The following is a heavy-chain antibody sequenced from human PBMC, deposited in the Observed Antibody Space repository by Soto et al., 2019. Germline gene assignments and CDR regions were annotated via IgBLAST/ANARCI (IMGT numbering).Heavy chain of an antibody. V-gene: IGHV4-4*07. Sequence: SETLSLTCTVPGGSISNYYCNWIRQPAGKGLEWIGRIDTSGSTNYNPSLKSRVTMSVDTSKQEFSLKLSSVTAADTALYYCARGGQDFWSGPFDYWGRGALVTVSS. J-gene: IGHJ4*02. CDR2: IDTSGST. CDR1: GGSISNYY. D-gene: IGHD3-3*01. CDR3: ARGGQDFWSGPFDY.